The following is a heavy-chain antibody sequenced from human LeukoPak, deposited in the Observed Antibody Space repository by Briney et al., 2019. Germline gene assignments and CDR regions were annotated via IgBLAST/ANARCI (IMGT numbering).Heavy chain of an antibody. V-gene: IGHV3-23*01. CDR1: GFTFSNSA. Sequence: GGSLRLSCAASGFTFSNSAMSWVRQAPGKGLEWVSTLSGSGITTYYADSVKGRFTISRDNSKNTLYLQMNSLRAEDTAVYYCAKGIYSSGWSYFDYWGDGTLVPVSS. D-gene: IGHD6-19*01. CDR3: AKGIYSSGWSYFDY. J-gene: IGHJ4*01. CDR2: LSGSGITT.